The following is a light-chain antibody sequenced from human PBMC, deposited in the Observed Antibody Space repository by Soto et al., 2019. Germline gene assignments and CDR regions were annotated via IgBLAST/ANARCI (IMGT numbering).Light chain of an antibody. V-gene: IGLV2-14*01. CDR1: GSDVGGYNY. J-gene: IGLJ1*01. CDR3: CSYTTSNTRQIV. CDR2: DVS. Sequence: QAVLTQPASVSGSPGQSITISCTGTGSDVGGYNYVSWYQQHPGKAPKFMIYDVSNRPSGVSNCFSGSKSGNTASLTISGLQAEDEADYYCCSYTTSNTRQIVFGTGTKVTVL.